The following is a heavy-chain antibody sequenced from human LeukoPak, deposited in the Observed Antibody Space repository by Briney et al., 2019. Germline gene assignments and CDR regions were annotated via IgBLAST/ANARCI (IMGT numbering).Heavy chain of an antibody. J-gene: IGHJ4*02. CDR1: GGTFSSYA. Sequence: ASVKVSCKASGGTFSSYAISWVRQAPGQGLEWMGWISAYNGNTNYAQKLQGRVTMTTDTSTSTAYMELRSLRSDDTAVYYCAREDSSGYYSWASYWGQGTLVTVSS. CDR3: AREDSSGYYSWASY. CDR2: ISAYNGNT. V-gene: IGHV1-18*01. D-gene: IGHD3-22*01.